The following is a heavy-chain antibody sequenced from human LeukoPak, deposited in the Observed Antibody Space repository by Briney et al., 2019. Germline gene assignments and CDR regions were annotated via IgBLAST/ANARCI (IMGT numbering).Heavy chain of an antibody. D-gene: IGHD1-26*01. J-gene: IGHJ3*02. CDR3: ANSGRNDAFDI. Sequence: SVKVSCKASGGTFSSYAISWVRQAPGQGLEWMGGIIPIFGTANYAQKFQGRVAITADESTSTAYMELSSLRSEDTAVYYCANSGRNDAFDIWGQGTMVTVSS. V-gene: IGHV1-69*13. CDR2: IIPIFGTA. CDR1: GGTFSSYA.